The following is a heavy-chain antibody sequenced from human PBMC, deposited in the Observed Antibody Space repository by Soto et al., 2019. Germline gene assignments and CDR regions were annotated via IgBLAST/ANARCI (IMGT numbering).Heavy chain of an antibody. J-gene: IGHJ4*02. CDR3: AADDMTTFI. D-gene: IGHD1-1*01. Sequence: SVKVSCKASGFTFPSSAVQWVRQARGQRLGWIGWIVVGSGNTNSAQKFQERVTFTRDMTTSTVYMELSSLKSEDTAVYYCAADDMTTFIWGQGTLVTVSS. CDR1: GFTFPSSA. V-gene: IGHV1-58*01. CDR2: IVVGSGNT.